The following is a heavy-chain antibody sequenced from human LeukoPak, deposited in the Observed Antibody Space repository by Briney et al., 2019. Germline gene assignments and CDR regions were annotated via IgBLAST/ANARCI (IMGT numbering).Heavy chain of an antibody. Sequence: PGGSLRLSCAASGFTFNKHGMHWVRQAPGKGLEWFSFIRNDGNDKYYADSVKGRFTISRDNSKNTLYLQMNSLRAEDTAVYYCAKRRGLELLYYYYMDVWGKGTTVTVSS. CDR1: GFTFNKHG. CDR3: AKRRGLELLYYYYMDV. D-gene: IGHD1-7*01. J-gene: IGHJ6*03. V-gene: IGHV3-30*02. CDR2: IRNDGNDK.